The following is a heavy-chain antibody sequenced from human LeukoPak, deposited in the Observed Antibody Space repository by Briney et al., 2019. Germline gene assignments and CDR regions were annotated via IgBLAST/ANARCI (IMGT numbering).Heavy chain of an antibody. D-gene: IGHD3-3*01. CDR3: ARVRTTRLEWSLYYYYYGMDV. CDR2: INPNSGGT. Sequence: ASVKVSCKASGYTFTGYYMHWVRQAPGQGLEWMGRINPNSGGTNYAQKFQGRVTMTRDTSISTAYMELSSLRSEDTVVYYCARVRTTRLEWSLYYYYYGMDVWGQGTTVTVSS. J-gene: IGHJ6*02. V-gene: IGHV1-2*05. CDR1: GYTFTGYY.